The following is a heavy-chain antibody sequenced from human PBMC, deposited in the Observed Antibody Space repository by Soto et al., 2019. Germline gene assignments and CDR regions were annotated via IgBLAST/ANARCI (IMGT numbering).Heavy chain of an antibody. CDR3: ARDGSSWPRGWFDP. Sequence: ASETLSLTCAVYGGSFSGYYWTWIRQPPGTGLEWIGEINHSGSTNYNPSLKSRVTISVDTSKNQFSLKLTSVTAADTAVYYCARDGSSWPRGWFDPWGQGTLVTVSS. CDR2: INHSGST. V-gene: IGHV4-34*01. CDR1: GGSFSGYY. D-gene: IGHD6-13*01. J-gene: IGHJ5*02.